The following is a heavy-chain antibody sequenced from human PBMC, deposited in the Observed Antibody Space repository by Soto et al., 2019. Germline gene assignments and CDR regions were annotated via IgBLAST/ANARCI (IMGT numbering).Heavy chain of an antibody. V-gene: IGHV3-23*01. J-gene: IGHJ4*02. Sequence: GGSLRLSCAASGFTFSSYAMSWVRQAPGKGLEWVSAISGSGGSTYYADSVKGRFPISRDNSKNTLYLQMNSLRAEDTAVYYCAKDYGSDIVVVPAATNFDYWGQGTLVTVSS. CDR3: AKDYGSDIVVVPAATNFDY. D-gene: IGHD2-2*01. CDR2: ISGSGGST. CDR1: GFTFSSYA.